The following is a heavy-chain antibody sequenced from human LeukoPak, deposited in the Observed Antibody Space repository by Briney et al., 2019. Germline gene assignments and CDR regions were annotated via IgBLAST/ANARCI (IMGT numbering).Heavy chain of an antibody. CDR2: INPNSGGT. CDR1: GYTFTGYY. J-gene: IGHJ6*03. V-gene: IGHV1-2*02. Sequence: ASVKVSCKASGYTFTGYYMHWVRQAPGQGLEWMGWINPNSGGTNYAQKFQGRVTMTRDMSITTAYMELSRLRSDDTAVYYCARADTAMVPWTDRYYYMDVWGKGTTVTVSS. D-gene: IGHD5-18*01. CDR3: ARADTAMVPWTDRYYYMDV.